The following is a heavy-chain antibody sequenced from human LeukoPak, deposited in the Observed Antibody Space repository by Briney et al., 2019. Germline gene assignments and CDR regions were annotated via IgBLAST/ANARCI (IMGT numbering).Heavy chain of an antibody. CDR3: ASKLLTSSIAAVDH. D-gene: IGHD6-13*01. J-gene: IGHJ4*02. CDR1: GGSISSGSHY. V-gene: IGHV4-39*01. CDR2: FDYRGRT. Sequence: PSETLSLTCTVSGGSISSGSHYWGWIRQPPGKGLEWIGSFDYRGRTYYSPSLKSRVTISVDTSKNQLSLKLTSVTAADTAVYYCASKLLTSSIAAVDHWGQGTLVTVSS.